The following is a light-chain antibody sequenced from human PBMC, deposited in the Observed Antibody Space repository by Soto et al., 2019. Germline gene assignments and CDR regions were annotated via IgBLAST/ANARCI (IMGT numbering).Light chain of an antibody. CDR1: SSNIGNNG. J-gene: IGLJ1*01. CDR3: ATWDDSLNGYV. V-gene: IGLV1-36*01. Sequence: QSVLTQPPSVSEAPRQMVTISCSGSSSNIGNNGVNWYQQLPGKAPKLLIYYDDLKPSGVSDRFSGSKSGTSASLAISGLQSEDEADYYCATWDDSLNGYVFGIGTKVTVL. CDR2: YDD.